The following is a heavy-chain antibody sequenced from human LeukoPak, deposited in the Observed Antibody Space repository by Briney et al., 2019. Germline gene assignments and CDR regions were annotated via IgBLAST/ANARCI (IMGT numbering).Heavy chain of an antibody. D-gene: IGHD5-24*01. Sequence: PGGSLRLSCAASGFTVSSNHMSWVRQAPGKGLEWVSVIYSGGSTYYADSVKGRFTISRDNSKNALYLQMNSLRAEDTAVYYCARDTGMATTMGDAFDIWGQGTMVTVSS. CDR2: IYSGGST. CDR3: ARDTGMATTMGDAFDI. CDR1: GFTVSSNH. J-gene: IGHJ3*02. V-gene: IGHV3-53*01.